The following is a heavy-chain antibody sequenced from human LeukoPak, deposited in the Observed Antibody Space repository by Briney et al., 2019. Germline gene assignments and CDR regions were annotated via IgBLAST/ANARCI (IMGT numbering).Heavy chain of an antibody. J-gene: IGHJ4*02. CDR3: ARDFSGNYYDY. D-gene: IGHD1-26*01. V-gene: IGHV4-59*11. CDR2: IYYTGST. Sequence: SETLSLTCVVSGGSISTHYWTWLRQPPGKGLEWLGYIYYTGSTNYNPSLKSRVTISLDASKNQFSLRLTSVTAADTAMYYCARDFSGNYYDYWGQGALVTVSS. CDR1: GGSISTHY.